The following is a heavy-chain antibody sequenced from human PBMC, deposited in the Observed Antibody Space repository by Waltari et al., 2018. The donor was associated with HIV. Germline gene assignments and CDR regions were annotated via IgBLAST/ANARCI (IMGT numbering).Heavy chain of an antibody. V-gene: IGHV3-66*01. CDR3: ASIAYCGGDCYPRGMDV. CDR1: GFTASSNY. Sequence: EVQLVESGGGLVQPGGSLRLSCAAPGFTASSNYMTWVRQAPGKGLEWVSVIYSGGSTYYADSVKGRFTISRDNSKNTLYLQMNSLRAEDTAVYYCASIAYCGGDCYPRGMDVWGQGTTVTVSS. J-gene: IGHJ6*02. D-gene: IGHD2-21*02. CDR2: IYSGGST.